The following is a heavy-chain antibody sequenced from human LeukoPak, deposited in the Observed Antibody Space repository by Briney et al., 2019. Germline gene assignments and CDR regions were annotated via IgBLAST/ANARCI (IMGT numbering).Heavy chain of an antibody. CDR2: IYSGGTT. CDR1: GFTVSSTY. V-gene: IGHV3-53*01. D-gene: IGHD6-13*01. CDR3: VRGLVMAAAGTRDAFDM. Sequence: GGSLRLSCAASGFTVSSTYMSWVRQAPGKGLEWVSVIYSGGTTYYADAVKGRFTISRDNSKNTLYLQMNSLRAEDTAVYYCVRGLVMAAAGTRDAFDMWGQGTMVTVSS. J-gene: IGHJ3*02.